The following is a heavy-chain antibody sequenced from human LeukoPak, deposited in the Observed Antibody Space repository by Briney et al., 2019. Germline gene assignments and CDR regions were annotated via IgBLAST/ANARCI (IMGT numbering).Heavy chain of an antibody. CDR3: ARTQITGTSWFDP. Sequence: SETLSLTCTVSGGSISSYYWSWIRQPPGKGLEWIGYIYYSGSTYYNPSLKSRVTISVDTSKNQFSLKLSSVTAADTAVYYCARTQITGTSWFDPWGQGTLVTVSS. J-gene: IGHJ5*02. CDR1: GGSISSYY. D-gene: IGHD1-20*01. CDR2: IYYSGST. V-gene: IGHV4-59*08.